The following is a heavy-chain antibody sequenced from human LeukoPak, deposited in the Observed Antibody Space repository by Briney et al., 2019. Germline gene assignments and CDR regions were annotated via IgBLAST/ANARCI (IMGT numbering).Heavy chain of an antibody. CDR1: GGSFSSYY. CDR3: ARGLAYYYDSSGGNNWFDP. CDR2: IYSSGSI. J-gene: IGHJ5*02. V-gene: IGHV4-59*01. D-gene: IGHD3-22*01. Sequence: SETLSLTCTVFGGSFSSYYWIWIRQPPGKGLEWIGLIYSSGSIKYNPSLKSRLTISLDTSKNQFSLKLSSVTAADTAVYYCARGLAYYYDSSGGNNWFDPWGQGTLVTVSS.